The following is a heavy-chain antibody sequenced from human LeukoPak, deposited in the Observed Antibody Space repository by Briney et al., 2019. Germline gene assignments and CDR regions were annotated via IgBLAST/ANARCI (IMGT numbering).Heavy chain of an antibody. D-gene: IGHD1-26*01. CDR2: IKQDGSER. Sequence: PGGSLRLSCAASGFTFSSYWMSWVRQARGKRLEWVAIIKQDGSERYYVDSVKGRFTISRDNAKNSLYLQMNSLRAEDTAVYYCARVFSGSYHFDYWGQGTLVTVSS. CDR1: GFTFSSYW. V-gene: IGHV3-7*05. CDR3: ARVFSGSYHFDY. J-gene: IGHJ4*02.